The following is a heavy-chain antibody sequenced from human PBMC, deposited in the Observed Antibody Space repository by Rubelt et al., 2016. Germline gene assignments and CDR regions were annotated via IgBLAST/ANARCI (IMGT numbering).Heavy chain of an antibody. Sequence: SAYNGNTNYAQKLQGRVTMTTDTSTSTAYMELSSLRSEDTAVYYCAREERYCSGGSCYSNYYYGMDVWGQGTTVTISS. CDR2: SAYNGNT. D-gene: IGHD2-15*01. V-gene: IGHV1-18*01. CDR3: AREERYCSGGSCYSNYYYGMDV. J-gene: IGHJ6*02.